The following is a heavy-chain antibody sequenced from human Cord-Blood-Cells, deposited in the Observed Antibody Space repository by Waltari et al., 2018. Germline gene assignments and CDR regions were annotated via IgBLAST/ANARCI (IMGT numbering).Heavy chain of an antibody. D-gene: IGHD6-19*01. CDR2: INHSGST. CDR3: ARGRGYSSGWYYFDY. CDR1: GGSFSGYY. V-gene: IGHV4-34*01. J-gene: IGHJ4*02. Sequence: QVQLQQWGAGLLKPSETLSLTCAVYGGSFSGYYWSWIRQPPGKGRKWIGEINHSGSTNYNPSLKSRVTISVDTSKNQFSLKLSSVTAADTAVYYCARGRGYSSGWYYFDYWGQGTLVTVSS.